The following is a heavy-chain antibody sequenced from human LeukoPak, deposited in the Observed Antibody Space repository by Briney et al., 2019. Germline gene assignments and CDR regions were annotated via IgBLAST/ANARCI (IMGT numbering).Heavy chain of an antibody. CDR1: DGPISSNSYH. CDR2: IYYSGST. J-gene: IGHJ6*03. V-gene: IGHV4-39*01. CDR3: ARRPFYYMDV. Sequence: SDTLSHTCTLSDGPISSNSYHGARIRQPPGKGLEWVASIYYSGSTYYNPSLKSRVTISVDTSKNQFSLKLSSVTAADTAMYYCARRPFYYMDVWGKGTTVTVSS.